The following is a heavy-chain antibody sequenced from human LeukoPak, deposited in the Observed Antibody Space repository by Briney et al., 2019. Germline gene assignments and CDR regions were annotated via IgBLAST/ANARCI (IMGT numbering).Heavy chain of an antibody. CDR2: ISAYNGNT. J-gene: IGHJ5*02. D-gene: IGHD2-2*02. V-gene: IGHV1-18*01. CDR1: GYTFTSYG. CDR3: ARDGVVPAAISVTAPTDNWFDP. Sequence: ASVKVSCNASGYTFTSYGISWVRQAPGQGLEWMGWISAYNGNTNYAQKLQGRVTMTTDTSTSTAYMELRSLRSDDTAVYYCARDGVVPAAISVTAPTDNWFDPWGQGTLVTVSS.